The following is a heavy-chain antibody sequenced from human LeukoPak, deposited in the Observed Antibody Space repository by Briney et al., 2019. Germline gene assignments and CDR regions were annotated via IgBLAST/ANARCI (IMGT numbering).Heavy chain of an antibody. D-gene: IGHD1-26*01. CDR1: GLTFDDYG. J-gene: IGHJ4*02. Sequence: GGSMRLSCAASGLTFDDYGMSWVRQAPGKGLEWVSGINWNGGSTGYADSVKGRFTISRDNAKNSLYLQMNSLRAEDTALYYCARVRVGATNKGEFDYWGQGTLVTVSS. V-gene: IGHV3-20*04. CDR2: INWNGGST. CDR3: ARVRVGATNKGEFDY.